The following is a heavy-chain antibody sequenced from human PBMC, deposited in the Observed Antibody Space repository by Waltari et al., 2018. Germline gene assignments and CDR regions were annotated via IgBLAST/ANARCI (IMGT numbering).Heavy chain of an antibody. D-gene: IGHD6-19*01. CDR3: AREGYSSGRDAFDI. CDR2: MNPNSGNT. J-gene: IGHJ3*02. Sequence: QVQLVQSGAEVKKPGASVTVSCKASGNTFTSYDINWVRQATGQGLEWMGWMNPNSGNTGYAQKFQGRVTITRNTSISTAYMELSSLRSEDTAVYYCAREGYSSGRDAFDIWGQGTMVTVSS. CDR1: GNTFTSYD. V-gene: IGHV1-8*03.